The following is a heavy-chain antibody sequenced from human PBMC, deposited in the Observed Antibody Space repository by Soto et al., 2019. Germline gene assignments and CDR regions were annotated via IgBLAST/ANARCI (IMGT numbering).Heavy chain of an antibody. V-gene: IGHV3-9*01. CDR3: ANLPLYGSGFDC. Sequence: EVQLVESGGGLVQPGGSLRLSCAASGFTFDDYAIHWVRQIPGKGLEWASGISWNGDATGYADSVKGRFTISRDNAKNSLYLQMDSLKSEDTAMYYCANLPLYGSGFDCWGQGTLVTVSS. CDR2: ISWNGDAT. D-gene: IGHD3-10*01. CDR1: GFTFDDYA. J-gene: IGHJ4*02.